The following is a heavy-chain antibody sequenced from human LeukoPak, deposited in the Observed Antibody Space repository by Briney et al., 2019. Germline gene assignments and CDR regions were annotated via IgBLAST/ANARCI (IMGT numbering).Heavy chain of an antibody. D-gene: IGHD6-6*01. CDR1: GFTFSSYA. J-gene: IGHJ5*02. Sequence: PGGSLRLSCAASGFTFSSYAMSWVRQAPGKGLEWVSAVSGSGGSTYYADSVKGRFTISRDNSKNTLYLQMNSLRAEDTAVYYCAKAITSIAALNWFDPWGQGTLVTVSS. CDR3: AKAITSIAALNWFDP. V-gene: IGHV3-23*01. CDR2: VSGSGGST.